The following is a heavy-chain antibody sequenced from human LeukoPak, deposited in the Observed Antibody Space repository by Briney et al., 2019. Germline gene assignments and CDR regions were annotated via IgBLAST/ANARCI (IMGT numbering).Heavy chain of an antibody. CDR1: GYTFTGYY. CDR2: ISAYNGNT. D-gene: IGHD6-13*01. Sequence: ASVKVSCKASGYTFTGYYMHWVRQAPGQGLEWMGWISAYNGNTNYAQKLQGRVTMTTDTSTSTAYMELRSLRSDDTAVYYCARDNRKLRYSSSWYDDYWGQGTLVTVSS. CDR3: ARDNRKLRYSSSWYDDY. V-gene: IGHV1-18*04. J-gene: IGHJ4*02.